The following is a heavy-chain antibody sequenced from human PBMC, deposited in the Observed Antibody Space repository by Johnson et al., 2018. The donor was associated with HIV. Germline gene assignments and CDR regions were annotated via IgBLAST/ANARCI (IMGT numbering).Heavy chain of an antibody. V-gene: IGHV3-30-3*01. CDR3: ARDYPYDRSPRGAFDI. Sequence: QVQLVESGGGLVQPGRSLRLSCAASGFTFSSYAMHWVRQAPGKGLEWVAVISYDGSNKYYADSVKGRFTISRDNSKNTLYLQMNSLRAEDTAVYYCARDYPYDRSPRGAFDIWGHGTMVTVSS. CDR1: GFTFSSYA. J-gene: IGHJ3*02. D-gene: IGHD3-22*01. CDR2: ISYDGSNK.